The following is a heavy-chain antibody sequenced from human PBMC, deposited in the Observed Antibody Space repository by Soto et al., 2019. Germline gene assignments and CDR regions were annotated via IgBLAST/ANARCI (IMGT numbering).Heavy chain of an antibody. CDR1: GGTFSSYA. D-gene: IGHD3-9*01. V-gene: IGHV1-69*13. CDR2: IIPIFGTA. Sequence: VASVKVSCKASGGTFSSYAISWVRQAPGQGLEWMGGIIPIFGTANYAQKFQGRVTITADESTSTAYMELSSLRSEDTAVYYCARVERVLRYFDWSQDHYYYGMDVWGQGTTVTVSS. CDR3: ARVERVLRYFDWSQDHYYYGMDV. J-gene: IGHJ6*02.